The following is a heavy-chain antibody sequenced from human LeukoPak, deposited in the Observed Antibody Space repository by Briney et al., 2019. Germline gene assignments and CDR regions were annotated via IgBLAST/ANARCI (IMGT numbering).Heavy chain of an antibody. Sequence: SVKVSCKASGGTFRSYAISWVRQAPGQGLEWMGGIIPIFGTANYAQKFQGRVTITADESTSTAYMELSSLRSEDTAVYYCARVPYCSGGSCLLRGYYFDYWGQGTLVTVSS. CDR3: ARVPYCSGGSCLLRGYYFDY. CDR1: GGTFRSYA. V-gene: IGHV1-69*13. CDR2: IIPIFGTA. J-gene: IGHJ4*02. D-gene: IGHD2-15*01.